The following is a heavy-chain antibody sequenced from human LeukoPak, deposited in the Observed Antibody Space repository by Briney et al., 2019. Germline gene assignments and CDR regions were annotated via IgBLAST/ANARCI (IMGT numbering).Heavy chain of an antibody. J-gene: IGHJ2*01. CDR1: GGSISSGGYY. D-gene: IGHD1-14*01. Sequence: PSQTLSLTCTVSGGSISSGGYYWSWLRQHPGKGLEWIGYIYYSGSTYYNPSLKSRVTISVDTSKNQFSLKLSSVTAADTAVYYCARDRKRPGGYSDLWGRGTLVTVSS. CDR2: IYYSGST. V-gene: IGHV4-31*03. CDR3: ARDRKRPGGYSDL.